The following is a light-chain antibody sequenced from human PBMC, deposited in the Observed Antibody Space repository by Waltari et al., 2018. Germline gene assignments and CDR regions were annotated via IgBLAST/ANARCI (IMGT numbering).Light chain of an antibody. CDR3: QQGNSFPIT. CDR2: GTS. Sequence: DIQMTQSPSPVSASVGDRVTITCRASQDIGNRIAWYQQKPGKAPNLLIYGTSSLQTGVPSRFSGSGSGTEFTLTISSLQPEDFGTYYCQQGNSFPITFGPGTKVEIK. CDR1: QDIGNR. J-gene: IGKJ3*01. V-gene: IGKV1-12*01.